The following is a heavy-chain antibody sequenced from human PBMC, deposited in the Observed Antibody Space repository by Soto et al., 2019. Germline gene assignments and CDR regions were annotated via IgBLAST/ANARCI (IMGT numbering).Heavy chain of an antibody. D-gene: IGHD3-16*01. CDR3: ARRLGGNCDY. CDR1: GGSISSYY. J-gene: IGHJ4*02. CDR2: IYYSGST. Sequence: QVQLQESGPGLVKPSETLSLTCTVSGGSISSYYWSWIRQPPGKGLEWIGYIYYSGSTNYNPSLKSRVTISVDTSKNQFSLKLSSVTAADTAVYYCARRLGGNCDYWVQGTLVT. V-gene: IGHV4-59*08.